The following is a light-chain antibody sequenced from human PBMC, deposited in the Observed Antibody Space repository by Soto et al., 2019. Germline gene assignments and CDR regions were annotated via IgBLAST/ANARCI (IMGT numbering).Light chain of an antibody. J-gene: IGKJ4*01. CDR2: GAS. CDR1: QSVDDN. V-gene: IGKV3-15*01. CDR3: QQYENWPG. Sequence: IVMTQSPATLSVSPGERATLSCRASQSVDDNLAWYQQKPGQAPRLLIYGASTRATGIPARLSGSGSGTEFTLTISGLQSEDFAVYYCQQYENWPGFGGGTKV.